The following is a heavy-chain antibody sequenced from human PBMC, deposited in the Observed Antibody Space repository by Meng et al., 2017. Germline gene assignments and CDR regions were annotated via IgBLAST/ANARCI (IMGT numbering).Heavy chain of an antibody. D-gene: IGHD3-10*01. V-gene: IGHV3-48*03. CDR2: ISSSGSTI. Sequence: GESLKISCAASGFTFSSYEMNWVRQAPGKGLEWVSYISSSGSTIYYADSVKGRFTISRDNAKNSLYLQMNSLRAEDTAVYYCARDPIRYYYGSGNGMDVWGQGTTVTVSS. CDR3: ARDPIRYYYGSGNGMDV. CDR1: GFTFSSYE. J-gene: IGHJ6*02.